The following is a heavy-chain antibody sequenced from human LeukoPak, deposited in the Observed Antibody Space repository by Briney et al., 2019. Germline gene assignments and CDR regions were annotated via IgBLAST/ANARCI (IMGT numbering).Heavy chain of an antibody. CDR1: GFTFSSYA. Sequence: PGGSLRLSCAASGFTFSSYAMSWVRQAPGKGLEWVSAISGSGGSTYYADSVKGRFTISRDNSKNTLYLQMNSLRAEDTAVYNCVSTSGKWPYYFDYWGQGALVTVSS. CDR2: ISGSGGST. CDR3: VSTSGKWPYYFDY. D-gene: IGHD2-2*01. V-gene: IGHV3-23*01. J-gene: IGHJ4*02.